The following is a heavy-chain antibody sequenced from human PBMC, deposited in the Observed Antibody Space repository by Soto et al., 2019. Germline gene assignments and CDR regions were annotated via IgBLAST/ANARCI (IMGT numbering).Heavy chain of an antibody. D-gene: IGHD5-18*01. CDR1: GFTFSSYS. CDR2: ISSSSSYI. V-gene: IGHV3-21*01. J-gene: IGHJ6*02. CDR3: ARDWPVQLWSPLHYYYGMDV. Sequence: EVQLVESGGGLVKPGGSLRLSCAASGFTFSSYSMNWVRQAPGKGLEWVSSISSSSSYIYYADSVKGRFTISRDNAKNSLYLQMNSLRAEDTAVYYCARDWPVQLWSPLHYYYGMDVWGQGTTVTVSS.